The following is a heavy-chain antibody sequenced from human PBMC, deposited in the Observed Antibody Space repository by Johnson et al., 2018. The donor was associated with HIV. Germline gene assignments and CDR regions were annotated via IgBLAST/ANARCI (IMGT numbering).Heavy chain of an antibody. CDR3: TIPYYYDSGGYQ. CDR1: GFTFSMSA. J-gene: IGHJ3*01. Sequence: VQLVESGGGLVQPGGSLRLSCAASGFTFSMSAMHWVRQAPGKGLEYVSAISSNGGSTYYADSVKGRFTISRDNSKNTLYLQMDSLRAEDMAVYYCTIPYYYDSGGYQWGQGTMVTVSS. D-gene: IGHD3-22*01. CDR2: ISSNGGST. V-gene: IGHV3-64*07.